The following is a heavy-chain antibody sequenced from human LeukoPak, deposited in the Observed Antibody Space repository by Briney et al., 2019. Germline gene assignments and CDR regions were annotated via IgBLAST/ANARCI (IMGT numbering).Heavy chain of an antibody. CDR1: GFTSSSYG. Sequence: VRSLRLSCAASGFTSSSYGMHWVRQAPGKGLEWVAVISYDGSNKYYADSVKGRFTISRDNSKNTLYLQMNSLRAEDTAVYYCAKDARWLVPSLWGQGTLVTVSS. CDR3: AKDARWLVPSL. V-gene: IGHV3-30*18. J-gene: IGHJ4*02. D-gene: IGHD6-19*01. CDR2: ISYDGSNK.